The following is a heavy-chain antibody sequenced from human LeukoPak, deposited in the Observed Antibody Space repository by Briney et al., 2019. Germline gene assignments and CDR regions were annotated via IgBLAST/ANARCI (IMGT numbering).Heavy chain of an antibody. CDR2: ISYDGSNK. Sequence: PGGSLRLSCAASGFTFSSYGMDWVRQDPGKGLEWVAVISYDGSNKYYADSVKGRFTISRDNSKNTLYLQMNSLRAEDTAVYYCARPALQFYYYYGMDVWGQGTTVTVSS. CDR3: ARPALQFYYYYGMDV. J-gene: IGHJ6*02. CDR1: GFTFSSYG. V-gene: IGHV3-30*03. D-gene: IGHD2-2*01.